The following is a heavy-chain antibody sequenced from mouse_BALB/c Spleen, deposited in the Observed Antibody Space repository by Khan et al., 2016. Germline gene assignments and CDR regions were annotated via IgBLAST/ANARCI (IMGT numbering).Heavy chain of an antibody. V-gene: IGHV6-6*02. Sequence: EVKLEESGGGLVQPGGSMKLSCVASGFTFSSCWMSWDRQSPEKGLEWVAEIRLKSDNYATHYAESVKGKFTISRDDSKSRLYLQMNSLRAEDTGIYYCTKDSWFAYWGQGTLVTVSA. CDR2: IRLKSDNYAT. CDR1: GFTFSSCW. J-gene: IGHJ3*01. CDR3: TKDSWFAY.